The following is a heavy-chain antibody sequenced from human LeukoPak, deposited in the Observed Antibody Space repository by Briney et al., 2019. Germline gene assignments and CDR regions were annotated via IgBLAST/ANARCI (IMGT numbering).Heavy chain of an antibody. V-gene: IGHV3-21*01. CDR1: GFTFSSYS. CDR2: ISSSSNL. Sequence: GGSLRLSCAASGFTFSSYSMNWVRQAPGKGLEWVSFISSSSNLYYADSVTGRFTISRDNAKNSLYLQMNSLRVEDTAVYYCARDIRFGPWGQGTLVTVSS. J-gene: IGHJ5*02. D-gene: IGHD2-21*01. CDR3: ARDIRFGP.